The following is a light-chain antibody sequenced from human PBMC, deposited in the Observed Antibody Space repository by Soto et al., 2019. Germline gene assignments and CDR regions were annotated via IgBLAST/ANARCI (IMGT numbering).Light chain of an antibody. V-gene: IGLV2-11*01. CDR1: SSDVGGYNY. J-gene: IGLJ1*01. CDR3: CSYAGSYTFDV. Sequence: QSALTQPRSVSGSPGQSVTISCTGTSSDVGGYNYVSWHQQHPGKAPKLMIYDVSKRPSGVPDRFSGSKSGNTASLTISGLQAEDEADYYCCSYAGSYTFDVFGTGTKVTAL. CDR2: DVS.